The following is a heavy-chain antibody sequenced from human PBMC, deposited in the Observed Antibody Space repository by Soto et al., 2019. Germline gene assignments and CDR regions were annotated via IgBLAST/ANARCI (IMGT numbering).Heavy chain of an antibody. Sequence: GESLKISCKGSGYSSTSYWIGWVRQMPGKGLEWMGIIYPGDSDTRYSPSFQGQVTISADKSISTAYLQWSSLEASDTAMYYCARRDLAYSSSSGGGFDPWGQGTLVTVSS. D-gene: IGHD6-6*01. CDR1: GYSSTSYW. CDR2: IYPGDSDT. CDR3: ARRDLAYSSSSGGGFDP. J-gene: IGHJ5*02. V-gene: IGHV5-51*01.